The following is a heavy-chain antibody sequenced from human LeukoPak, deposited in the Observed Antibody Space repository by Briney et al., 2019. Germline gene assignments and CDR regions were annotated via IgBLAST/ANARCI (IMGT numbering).Heavy chain of an antibody. J-gene: IGHJ4*02. D-gene: IGHD1-26*01. CDR3: AKGASGSYHTPYDY. CDR2: ISVSGGNT. Sequence: GGSLRLSCTASGFTFSSYAMTWVRQAPGKGLEWVSDISVSGGNTYYADSVQGRFIISRDNSKNTLNLQMNSLRVEDTAVYYCAKGASGSYHTPYDYWGQGSLVTVSS. V-gene: IGHV3-23*01. CDR1: GFTFSSYA.